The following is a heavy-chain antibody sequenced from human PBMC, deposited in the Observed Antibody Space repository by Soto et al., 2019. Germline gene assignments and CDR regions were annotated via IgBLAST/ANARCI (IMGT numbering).Heavy chain of an antibody. J-gene: IGHJ6*02. CDR3: VRDGYPAWVYGVDV. CDR1: GFTFSSYW. V-gene: IGHV3-74*01. D-gene: IGHD5-18*01. CDR2: MNSDGRAT. Sequence: GGSLRLSCAASGFTFSSYWMHWVRPAPGKRLVWVSRMNSDGRATNYADSVKGRFTISRDNARNTLYLQINSLRAEDTAVYYCVRDGYPAWVYGVDVWGQATTVTVSS.